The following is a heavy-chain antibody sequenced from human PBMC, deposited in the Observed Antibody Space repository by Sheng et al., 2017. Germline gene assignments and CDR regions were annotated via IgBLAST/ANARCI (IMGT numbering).Heavy chain of an antibody. CDR3: ARVRNCGGGTCYHYVDY. V-gene: IGHV4-38-2*01. Sequence: PGLVKPSETLSLTCAVSGDSISSGYSWGWIRQPPGKGLEWVGNFYHRGSTYYNPSLKSRLTMSVDTSKNQFSLKLSSVTAADTAVYYCARVRNCGGGTCYHYVDYWGQGTLVTVSS. J-gene: IGHJ4*02. CDR1: GDSISSGYS. CDR2: FYHRGST. D-gene: IGHD2-15*01.